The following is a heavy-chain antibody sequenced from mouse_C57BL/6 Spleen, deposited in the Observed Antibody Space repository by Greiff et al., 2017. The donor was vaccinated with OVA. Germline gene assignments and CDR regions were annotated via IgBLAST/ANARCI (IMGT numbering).Heavy chain of an antibody. CDR3: TFFYYGY. V-gene: IGHV14-4*01. J-gene: IGHJ2*01. D-gene: IGHD1-1*01. CDR1: GFNIKDDY. Sequence: EVQLQESGAELVRPGASVKLSCTASGFNIKDDYMHWVKQRPEQGLEWIGWIDPENGDTEYASKFQGKATITADTSSNTAYLQLSSLTSEDTAVYYCTFFYYGYWGQGTTLTVSS. CDR2: IDPENGDT.